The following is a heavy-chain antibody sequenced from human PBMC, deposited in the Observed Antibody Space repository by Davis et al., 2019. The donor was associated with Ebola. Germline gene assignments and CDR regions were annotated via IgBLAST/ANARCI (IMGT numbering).Heavy chain of an antibody. V-gene: IGHV4-59*01. CDR3: ARGPYTEYFQL. CDR2: VYYSGST. J-gene: IGHJ1*01. CDR1: GGSISDYY. Sequence: GSLRLSCTVSGGSISDYYWSWIRQPPGKGLQWIGYVYYSGSTNYNPSLKSRVTISVDTSKNQFSLKLSSVTATDTAVYFCARGPYTEYFQLWGQGTLVTVSS.